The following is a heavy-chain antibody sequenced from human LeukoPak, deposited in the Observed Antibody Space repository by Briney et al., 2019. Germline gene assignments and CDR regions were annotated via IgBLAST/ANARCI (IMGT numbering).Heavy chain of an antibody. V-gene: IGHV1-24*01. Sequence: ASVKVSCKVSGYTLTELSMHWVRQAPGKGLEWMGGLDPEDGETIYAQKFQGRVTMTEDTSTDTAYMELSSLRSEDTAVYYCATAFANDYGDYGGYYFDYWGQGTLVTVSS. CDR3: ATAFANDYGDYGGYYFDY. CDR2: LDPEDGET. J-gene: IGHJ4*02. CDR1: GYTLTELS. D-gene: IGHD4-17*01.